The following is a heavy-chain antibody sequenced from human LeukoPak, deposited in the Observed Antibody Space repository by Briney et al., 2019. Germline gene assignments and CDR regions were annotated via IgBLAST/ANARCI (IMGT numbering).Heavy chain of an antibody. CDR2: MNPNSGNT. CDR1: GYTFTSYD. D-gene: IGHD1-26*01. V-gene: IGHV1-8*01. J-gene: IGHJ4*02. CDR3: ARDSGSYLRIDY. Sequence: ASVKVSCKASGYTFTSYDINWVRQATGQGLEWMGWMNPNSGNTGYAQKFQGRVTMTRNTSISTAYMELSSLRSEDTAVYYCARDSGSYLRIDYWGQGTLVTVSS.